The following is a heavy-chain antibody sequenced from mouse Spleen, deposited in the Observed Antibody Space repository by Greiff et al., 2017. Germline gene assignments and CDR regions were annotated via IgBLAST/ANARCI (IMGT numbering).Heavy chain of an antibody. Sequence: EVQRVESEGGLVQPGSSMKLSCTASGFTFSDYYMAWVRQVPEKGLEWVANINYDGSSTYYLDSLKSRFIISRDNAKNILYLQMSSLKSEDTATYYCARADYYGYWYFDVWGAGTTVTVSS. CDR2: INYDGSST. D-gene: IGHD1-1*01. J-gene: IGHJ1*01. CDR1: GFTFSDYY. V-gene: IGHV5-16*01. CDR3: ARADYYGYWYFDV.